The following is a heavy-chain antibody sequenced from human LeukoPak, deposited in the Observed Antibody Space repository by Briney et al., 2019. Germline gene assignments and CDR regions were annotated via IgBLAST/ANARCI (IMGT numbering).Heavy chain of an antibody. D-gene: IGHD6-19*01. Sequence: GGSLRLSCAASGFTFSSYWMNWVRQAPGKGLEWVANIKQDGSEKDYVDSVKGRFTISRDNAKNSLYLQMNSLRAEDTAVYYCARVSSLAVAGFFDYWGQGILVTVSS. J-gene: IGHJ4*02. V-gene: IGHV3-7*01. CDR1: GFTFSSYW. CDR2: IKQDGSEK. CDR3: ARVSSLAVAGFFDY.